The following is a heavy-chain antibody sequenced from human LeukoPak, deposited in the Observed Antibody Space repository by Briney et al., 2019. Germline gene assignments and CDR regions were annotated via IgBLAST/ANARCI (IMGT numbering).Heavy chain of an antibody. CDR2: ISTSGSTI. Sequence: GGSLRLSCAASGFTFSTYEMNWVRQAPGKGLEWVSLISTSGSTIYYADSVMGRFTISRDNAKNSLYLQMNSLRAEDTAVYYCTRDQYCSGDSCFVGPFDQWGQGTLVTVSS. V-gene: IGHV3-48*03. CDR1: GFTFSTYE. J-gene: IGHJ4*02. CDR3: TRDQYCSGDSCFVGPFDQ. D-gene: IGHD2-15*01.